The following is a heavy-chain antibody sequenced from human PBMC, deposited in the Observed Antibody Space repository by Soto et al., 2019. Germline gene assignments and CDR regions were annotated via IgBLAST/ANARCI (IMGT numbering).Heavy chain of an antibody. CDR1: SDPTSTHN. CDR2: IYYSGST. D-gene: IGHD3-9*01. V-gene: IGHV4-59*08. CDR3: ARLAGHYDILTGFYYYYGMDV. Sequence: SETLSLTCTVSSDPTSTHNWGWIRQTPGKGLEWIGYIYYSGSTNYNPSLKSRVTISVDTSKNQFSLKLSSVTAADTAVYYCARLAGHYDILTGFYYYYGMDVWGQGTTVTVSS. J-gene: IGHJ6*02.